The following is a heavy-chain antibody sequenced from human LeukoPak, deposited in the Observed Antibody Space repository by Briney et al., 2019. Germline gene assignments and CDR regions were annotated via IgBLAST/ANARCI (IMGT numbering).Heavy chain of an antibody. D-gene: IGHD3-22*01. CDR1: GFTFSSSA. Sequence: GGSLRLSCAASGFTFSSSAMSWVRQAPGKGLEWVSAISNNGGYTYYADSVQGRFTISRDNSKSTLCLQMNSLRTEDTAVYYCARGDSLVVVLPEFDYWGQGTLVTVSS. J-gene: IGHJ4*02. CDR3: ARGDSLVVVLPEFDY. V-gene: IGHV3-23*01. CDR2: ISNNGGYT.